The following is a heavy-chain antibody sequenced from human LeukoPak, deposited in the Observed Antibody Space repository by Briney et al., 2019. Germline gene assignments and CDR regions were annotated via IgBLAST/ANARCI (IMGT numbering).Heavy chain of an antibody. CDR1: GFTFSSYT. J-gene: IGHJ5*02. CDR2: ISYDGSNK. V-gene: IGHV3-30-3*01. Sequence: GGSLRLSCAASGFTFSSYTIHWVRQAPGKGLEWVTIISYDGSNKYYADSEKGRFTISRDNSKNTLYLQMNSLRAEDTAVYYCARGGQGYDLNWFDPWGQGTLVTVSS. D-gene: IGHD3-3*01. CDR3: ARGGQGYDLNWFDP.